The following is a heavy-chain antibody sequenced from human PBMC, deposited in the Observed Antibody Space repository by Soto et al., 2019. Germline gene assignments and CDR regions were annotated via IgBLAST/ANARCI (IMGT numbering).Heavy chain of an antibody. Sequence: GALRLSCAASGFTFSSYGMHWVRQAPGKGLEWMAVISYDRSNKYYADSVKGRFTISRDTSKNTLYLQMNSLRAEDTAVYYCARGFLDDYWGQGTMVTVSS. CDR3: ARGFLDDY. CDR2: ISYDRSNK. CDR1: GFTFSSYG. V-gene: IGHV3-30*03. D-gene: IGHD3-3*01. J-gene: IGHJ4*02.